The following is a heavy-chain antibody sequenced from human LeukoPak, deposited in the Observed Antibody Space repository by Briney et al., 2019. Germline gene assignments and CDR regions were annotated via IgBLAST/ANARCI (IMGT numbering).Heavy chain of an antibody. Sequence: SETLSLTCTVSGGSISSYYWSWIRQPPGKGLEWIGYIYTSGSTNYNPSLKSQVTISVDTSKNQFSLKLSSVTAADTAVYYCARRGVGWFDPWGQGTLVTVSS. CDR1: GGSISSYY. J-gene: IGHJ5*02. CDR2: IYTSGST. CDR3: ARRGVGWFDP. V-gene: IGHV4-4*09. D-gene: IGHD1-26*01.